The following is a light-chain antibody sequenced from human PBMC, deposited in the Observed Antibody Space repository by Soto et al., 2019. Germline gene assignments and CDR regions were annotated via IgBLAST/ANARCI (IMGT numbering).Light chain of an antibody. V-gene: IGKV3-20*01. CDR3: QQYSFSPRT. Sequence: EIVLTQSPGTLSLSPGERATLSCRASQSVSSYLAWYQQKPGQAPRLLIYGASSRATGIPDRFSGSGSGTDFPIIISRLEPEVSALYYCQQYSFSPRTFGQGTKVEI. CDR1: QSVSSY. J-gene: IGKJ1*01. CDR2: GAS.